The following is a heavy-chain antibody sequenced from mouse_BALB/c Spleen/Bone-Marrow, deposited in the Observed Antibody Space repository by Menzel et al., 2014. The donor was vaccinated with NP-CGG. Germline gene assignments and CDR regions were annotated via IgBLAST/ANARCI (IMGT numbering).Heavy chain of an antibody. CDR1: GYTFTSYW. Sequence: QVQLQQSGAELVKPGAPVKLSCKASGYTFTSYWMNWVKQRPGRGLEWIGRIDPSDRETHYNQKFKDKATLTVDKSSSTAYIQLSSLTSEDSAVYYCARSHGYYPYWYFDVWGAGTTVTVSS. V-gene: IGHV1-69*02. D-gene: IGHD2-3*01. CDR3: ARSHGYYPYWYFDV. J-gene: IGHJ1*01. CDR2: IDPSDRET.